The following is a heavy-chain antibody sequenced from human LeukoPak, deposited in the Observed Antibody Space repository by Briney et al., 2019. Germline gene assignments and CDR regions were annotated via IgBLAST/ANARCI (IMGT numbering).Heavy chain of an antibody. J-gene: IGHJ4*02. CDR1: GGSISSSNY. CDR2: IYHSGST. Sequence: SETLSLTCAVSGGSISSSNYWSWVRQPPGKGLEWIGQIYHSGSTTYNPSLKSRVTISVDKSKNQFSLKLNSVTAADTAVYYCARLEVGVPAATSRFFDYWGQGTLVTVSS. CDR3: ARLEVGVPAATSRFFDY. D-gene: IGHD2-2*01. V-gene: IGHV4-4*02.